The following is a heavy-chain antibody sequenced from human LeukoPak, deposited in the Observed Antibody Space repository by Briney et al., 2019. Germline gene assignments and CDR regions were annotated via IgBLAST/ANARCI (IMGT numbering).Heavy chain of an antibody. Sequence: GGSLRLSCAASGFTFSSYAMSWVRQAPGKGLEWVSAISGSGGSTYYADSVKGRFTISRDNSKNTLYLEMNSLRAEDTAVYYCAKGGLYCSSTSCYYWFDPWGQGTLVTASS. D-gene: IGHD2-2*01. J-gene: IGHJ5*02. V-gene: IGHV3-23*01. CDR2: ISGSGGST. CDR1: GFTFSSYA. CDR3: AKGGLYCSSTSCYYWFDP.